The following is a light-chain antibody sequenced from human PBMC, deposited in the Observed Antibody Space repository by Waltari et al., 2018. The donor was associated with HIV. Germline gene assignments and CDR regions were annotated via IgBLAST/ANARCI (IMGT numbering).Light chain of an antibody. CDR2: DNN. J-gene: IGLJ3*02. CDR3: GTWDSSLSGNWV. V-gene: IGLV1-51*01. CDR1: SSNIGNNY. Sequence: QSVLTQPPSVSAAPGQKVTISCSGISSNIGNNYVSWYQHLPGTAPKLLIYDNNERPSGIPDRFSGSKSGTSATLGITGLQTGDEADYYCGTWDSSLSGNWVFGGGTKLTVL.